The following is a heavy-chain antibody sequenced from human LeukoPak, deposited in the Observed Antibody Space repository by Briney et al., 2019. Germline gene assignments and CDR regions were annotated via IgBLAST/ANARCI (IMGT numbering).Heavy chain of an antibody. J-gene: IGHJ4*02. CDR2: IRYDGSNK. CDR1: GFTFSSYG. CDR3: AKELEWDFGVVIPAFDY. V-gene: IGHV3-30*02. Sequence: GGSLRLSRAASGFTFSSYGMHWVRQAPGKGLEWVAFIRYDGSNKYYADSVKGRFTISRDNSKNTLYLQMNSLRAEDTAVYYCAKELEWDFGVVIPAFDYWGQGTLVTVSS. D-gene: IGHD3-3*01.